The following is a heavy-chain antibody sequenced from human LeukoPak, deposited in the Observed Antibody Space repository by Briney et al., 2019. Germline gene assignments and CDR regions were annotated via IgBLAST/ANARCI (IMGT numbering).Heavy chain of an antibody. CDR2: INPSGGST. V-gene: IGHV1-46*01. Sequence: ASVKVSCKASGYILSSYYMHWVRQAPGQGLEWMGIINPSGGSTDYAQKFQGRVTMTRDKSTSTVYMEQNSLRSEDTALYYCARTYCGGDCNNRYFDYWGQGTLVTVSS. J-gene: IGHJ4*02. CDR3: ARTYCGGDCNNRYFDY. CDR1: GYILSSYY. D-gene: IGHD2-21*02.